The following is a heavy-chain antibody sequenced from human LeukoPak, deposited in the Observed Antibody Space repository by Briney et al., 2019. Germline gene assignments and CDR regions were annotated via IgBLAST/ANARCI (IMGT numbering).Heavy chain of an antibody. CDR1: GGSISSYY. Sequence: PSETLSLTCTVSGGSISSYYWSWIRQPPGKGLEWIGYIYYSGSTNYNPSLKSRVTISVDASKNQISLKLSSVAAADTAVYYCARHSAMTTVTFDYWGQGTLVTVSS. D-gene: IGHD4-11*01. CDR2: IYYSGST. V-gene: IGHV4-59*08. CDR3: ARHSAMTTVTFDY. J-gene: IGHJ4*02.